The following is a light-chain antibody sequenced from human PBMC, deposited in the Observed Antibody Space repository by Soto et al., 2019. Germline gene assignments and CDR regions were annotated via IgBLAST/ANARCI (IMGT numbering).Light chain of an antibody. CDR1: ESVSGSY. CDR3: QQYGSSPGT. V-gene: IGKV3-20*01. CDR2: GAS. Sequence: VLTQSPGTLSLSPGERAALSCRASESVSGSYIAWYQQKPGQAPRLLIYGASSRATGIPDRFSGSGSGTDFTLTISRLEPEDFAVYYCQQYGSSPGTFGQGTKVDIK. J-gene: IGKJ1*01.